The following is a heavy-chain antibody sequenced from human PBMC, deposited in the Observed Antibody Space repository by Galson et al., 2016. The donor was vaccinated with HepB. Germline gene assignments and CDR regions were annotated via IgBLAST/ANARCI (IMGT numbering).Heavy chain of an antibody. V-gene: IGHV4-39*06. D-gene: IGHD4-11*01. CDR2: MFYTGTT. Sequence: SETLSLTCTVSGGSIRSSDSYWGWIRQPPGKGLECIGSMFYTGTTYFNPSLKSRVTISVDTSKNQFPLKLRSVTAADTAVYFCARLTLNEHSNNWFDPWGQGTLVTVSS. J-gene: IGHJ5*02. CDR3: ARLTLNEHSNNWFDP. CDR1: GGSIRSSDSY.